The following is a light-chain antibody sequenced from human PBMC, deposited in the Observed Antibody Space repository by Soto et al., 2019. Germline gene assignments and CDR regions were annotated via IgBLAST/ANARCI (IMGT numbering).Light chain of an antibody. Sequence: DIQMTQSPSSLPASVGDRVTLTCRASQSISTYLNWYQQKPGKAPKLLIHAASTLQSGVPSRLSGSGSGTDFTLTIRSLQPEDFATYYCQQSYTSPSTFGQGNKLEIK. V-gene: IGKV1-39*01. CDR1: QSISTY. J-gene: IGKJ2*01. CDR2: AAS. CDR3: QQSYTSPST.